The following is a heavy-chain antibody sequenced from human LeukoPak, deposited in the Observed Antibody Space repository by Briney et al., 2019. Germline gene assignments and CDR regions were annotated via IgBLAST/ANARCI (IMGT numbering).Heavy chain of an antibody. CDR2: IKQDGSEK. CDR1: GFIFNTFW. J-gene: IGHJ3*02. CDR3: ARLLSPYGSGTLGAFDI. Sequence: GGSLRLSCAASGFIFNTFWMSWVRQAPGKGLEWVANIKQDGSEKYYVDSVEGRFTISRDNAKNSLYLQMNSLRAEDTAVYYCARLLSPYGSGTLGAFDIWGQGTMVTVSS. D-gene: IGHD3-10*01. V-gene: IGHV3-7*01.